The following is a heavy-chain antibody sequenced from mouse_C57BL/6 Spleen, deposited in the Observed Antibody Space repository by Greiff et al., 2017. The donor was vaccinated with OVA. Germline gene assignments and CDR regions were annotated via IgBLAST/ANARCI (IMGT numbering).Heavy chain of an antibody. CDR2: IYPRDGST. CDR3: AREGYYEYDGIEPYYAMDY. J-gene: IGHJ4*01. Sequence: QVQLQQSGPELVKPGASVKLSCKASGYTFTSYDINWVKQRPGQGLAWIGWIYPRDGSTKYNEKFQGKATLTVDTSFSTAYMELHSLTSEDSAVYFYAREGYYEYDGIEPYYAMDYWGQGTSVTVSA. CDR1: GYTFTSYD. D-gene: IGHD2-4*01. V-gene: IGHV1-85*01.